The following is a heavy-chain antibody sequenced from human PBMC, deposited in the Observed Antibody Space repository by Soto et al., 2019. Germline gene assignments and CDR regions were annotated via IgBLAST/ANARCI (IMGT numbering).Heavy chain of an antibody. J-gene: IGHJ5*02. V-gene: IGHV2-5*02. Sequence: QITLKESGPTLVKPTQTLTLTCTFSGFSLSTSGVGVGWIRQPPGKALEWLALIYWDDDKRYSPSLKSRLTISKDTAHNRIVRTLTNMDPVDTATYCCAHGQGPATVLAPWGQGTLVTVSS. D-gene: IGHD2-2*01. CDR2: IYWDDDK. CDR1: GFSLSTSGVG. CDR3: AHGQGPATVLAP.